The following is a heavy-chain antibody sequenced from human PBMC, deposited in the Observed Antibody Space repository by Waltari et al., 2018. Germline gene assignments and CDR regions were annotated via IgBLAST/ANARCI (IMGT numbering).Heavy chain of an antibody. CDR2: IKQDGSAK. CDR3: ARAVDVADY. V-gene: IGHV3-7*01. CDR1: GFTFSSYW. D-gene: IGHD5-12*01. J-gene: IGHJ4*02. Sequence: EIQVVESGGGLVQPGGSLRLSCAASGFTFSSYWMGWARQAPGKGLEWVANIKQDGSAKFYLDSVKGRFTISRDNAKNTLYLQMNSLRAEDTALYYCARAVDVADYWGQGTLVTVSS.